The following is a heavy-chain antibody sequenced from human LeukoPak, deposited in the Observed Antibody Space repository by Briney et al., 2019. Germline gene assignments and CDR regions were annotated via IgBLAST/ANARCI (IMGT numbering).Heavy chain of an antibody. CDR1: GFTFSNYT. CDR3: AREMITFGGSTGFDY. J-gene: IGHJ4*02. Sequence: PGGSLRLSCAASGFTFSNYTIHWVRQAPGKGLEWVAVISYDGPNTYYADSVKGRFTISRDKSKNTLYLQMNSLRAEDTAMYYCAREMITFGGSTGFDYWGRGTLVTVSS. D-gene: IGHD3-16*01. CDR2: ISYDGPNT. V-gene: IGHV3-30-3*01.